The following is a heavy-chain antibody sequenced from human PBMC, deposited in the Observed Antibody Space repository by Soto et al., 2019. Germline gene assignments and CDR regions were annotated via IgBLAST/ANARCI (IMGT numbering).Heavy chain of an antibody. Sequence: EVQLLASGGGLVHPGGSLRLSCAASGLTFTSYAMSWVRQAPGKGLEWVSGLSGSGGTTYYADSVKGRFTISRDNSKKTRYLQMESPRAEDTAVYYCAKDRRISMVRGYYFEYWGQGTLVTVSP. J-gene: IGHJ4*02. CDR3: AKDRRISMVRGYYFEY. CDR2: LSGSGGTT. D-gene: IGHD3-10*01. V-gene: IGHV3-23*01. CDR1: GLTFTSYA.